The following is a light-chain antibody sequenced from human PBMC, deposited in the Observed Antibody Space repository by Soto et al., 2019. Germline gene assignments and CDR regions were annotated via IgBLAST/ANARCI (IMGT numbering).Light chain of an antibody. Sequence: DMQMPQSPSTLSSAVVGRFTITFRASQSISSWLAWYQQKPGKAPKLLIYDASSLESGVPSRFSGSGSGTEFTLTISSLQPDDFATYYCRQYNSYSRTFGQGTKVDNK. CDR3: RQYNSYSRT. CDR2: DAS. V-gene: IGKV1-5*01. J-gene: IGKJ1*01. CDR1: QSISSW.